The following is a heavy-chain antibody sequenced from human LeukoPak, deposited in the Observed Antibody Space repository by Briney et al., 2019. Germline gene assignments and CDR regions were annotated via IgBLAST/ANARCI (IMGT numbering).Heavy chain of an antibody. Sequence: PSETLSLTCTVSGGSISSYYWSWIRQPPGKGLEWIGYIYYSGSTNYNPSLKSRVTISVDSSKNQFSLKLSSVTAADTAVYYCARFALRDCWFDPWGQGTLVTVSS. CDR2: IYYSGST. CDR1: GGSISSYY. CDR3: ARFALRDCWFDP. D-gene: IGHD5-12*01. J-gene: IGHJ5*02. V-gene: IGHV4-59*08.